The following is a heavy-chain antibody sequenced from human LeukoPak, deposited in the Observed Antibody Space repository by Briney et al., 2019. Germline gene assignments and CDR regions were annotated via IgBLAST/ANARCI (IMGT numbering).Heavy chain of an antibody. Sequence: ASVKVSCKASGYTSTAYYMHWVRQAPGQGLEWMGWINPNTGDTNYAQNFQGRVTMNRDTSISTAYMELSSLRSDDTAVYYCARSADGYTCGHFDFWGQGTLVTVSS. D-gene: IGHD5-18*01. CDR3: ARSADGYTCGHFDF. V-gene: IGHV1-2*02. CDR1: GYTSTAYY. J-gene: IGHJ4*02. CDR2: INPNTGDT.